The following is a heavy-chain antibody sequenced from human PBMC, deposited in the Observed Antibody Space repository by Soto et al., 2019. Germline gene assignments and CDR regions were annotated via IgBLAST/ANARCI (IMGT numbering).Heavy chain of an antibody. CDR2: IYPGDSDT. CDR3: ARPLRLRLGELSPPGY. Sequence: GESRKISCKGSVYSFTSYWIGWVRQMPGKGLEWMGIIYPGDSDTRYSPSFQGQVTISADKSISTAYLQWSSLKASDTAMYYCARPLRLRLGELSPPGYWGQGTLVTVSS. V-gene: IGHV5-51*01. CDR1: VYSFTSYW. J-gene: IGHJ4*02. D-gene: IGHD3-16*02.